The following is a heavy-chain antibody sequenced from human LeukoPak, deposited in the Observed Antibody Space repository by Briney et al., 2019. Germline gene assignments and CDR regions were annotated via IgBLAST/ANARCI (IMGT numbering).Heavy chain of an antibody. CDR2: ISGSGGST. J-gene: IGHJ4*02. D-gene: IGHD3-9*01. CDR3: AKVLVRDY. CDR1: GFTFCSYA. Sequence: GSLRISLSASGFTFCSYALNWGRPAPGEGLEWVSAISGSGGSTYYADSVKGRFTISRDNSKNTLYLQMNSLRAGDTAVYYCAKVLVRDYWGQGTLVTVSS. V-gene: IGHV3-23*01.